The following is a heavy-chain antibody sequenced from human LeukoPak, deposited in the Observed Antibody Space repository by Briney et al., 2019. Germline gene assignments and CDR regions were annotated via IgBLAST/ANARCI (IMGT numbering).Heavy chain of an antibody. CDR1: GGSISSYY. V-gene: IGHV4-4*07. Sequence: SETLSLTCTVSGGSISSYYWSWIRQPAGKGLEWIGRIYTSGSTNYNPSLKSRVTMSVDTSKNQFSLKLSSVTAADTAVYYCASIAYYYDSSGYYSGWYFQHWGQSTLVTVSS. J-gene: IGHJ1*01. CDR3: ASIAYYYDSSGYYSGWYFQH. CDR2: IYTSGST. D-gene: IGHD3-22*01.